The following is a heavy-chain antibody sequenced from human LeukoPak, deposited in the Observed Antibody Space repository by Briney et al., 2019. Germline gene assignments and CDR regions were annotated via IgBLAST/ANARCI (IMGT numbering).Heavy chain of an antibody. CDR1: GGSISSYF. CDR2: IYDSGST. Sequence: NPSETLSLTCIVSGGSISSYFWRCMRQPAGKGLEWSGRIYDSGSTDYNPSLESRVNMSVDVSKHQFSLKLNSVTAADTAVYYWARFRDYKEAFDIWGQGTMVTVSS. V-gene: IGHV4-4*07. CDR3: ARFRDYKEAFDI. J-gene: IGHJ3*02. D-gene: IGHD3-10*01.